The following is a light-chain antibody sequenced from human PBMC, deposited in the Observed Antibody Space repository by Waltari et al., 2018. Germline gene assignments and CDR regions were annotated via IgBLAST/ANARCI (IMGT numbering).Light chain of an antibody. J-gene: IGLJ1*01. V-gene: IGLV2-14*03. CDR2: DVT. Sequence: QSALTQPASVSGSPGQAINISCTGTSSDVGGYKLVSCYQQHPSKVPKLIIYDVTNRPSGVSNRFSGSKSGNTASLTISGLQAEDEADYYCSSYTTSSTYVFGTGTKVTVL. CDR1: SSDVGGYKL. CDR3: SSYTTSSTYV.